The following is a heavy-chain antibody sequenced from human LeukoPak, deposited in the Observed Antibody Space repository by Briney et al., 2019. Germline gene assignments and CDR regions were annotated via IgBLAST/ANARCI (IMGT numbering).Heavy chain of an antibody. J-gene: IGHJ4*02. Sequence: SETLSLTCNVSGGSMNSHYWSWLRQPPGKGLEWIGYIYYGGSTNYNPSLKSRVTILLDTSEKQFSLKLSSVTAADTAVYYCARAYYYDSGDYWEYFDYWGQGTLVTVS. CDR2: IYYGGST. V-gene: IGHV4-59*11. D-gene: IGHD3-22*01. CDR1: GGSMNSHY. CDR3: ARAYYYDSGDYWEYFDY.